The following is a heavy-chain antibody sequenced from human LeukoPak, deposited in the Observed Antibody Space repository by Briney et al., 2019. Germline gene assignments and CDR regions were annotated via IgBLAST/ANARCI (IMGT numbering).Heavy chain of an antibody. D-gene: IGHD5-18*01. CDR3: ARPDQRGYTYGYSAFDI. CDR2: IYYSGST. V-gene: IGHV4-39*01. J-gene: IGHJ3*02. CDR1: GGSISSSNYY. Sequence: SETLSLTCTVSGGSISSSNYYWGWIRQPPGKGLEWIGSIYYSGSTYYNPSLKSRVTISADTSKNQFSLKLSSVTAADTAVYHCARPDQRGYTYGYSAFDIWGQGTMVTVSS.